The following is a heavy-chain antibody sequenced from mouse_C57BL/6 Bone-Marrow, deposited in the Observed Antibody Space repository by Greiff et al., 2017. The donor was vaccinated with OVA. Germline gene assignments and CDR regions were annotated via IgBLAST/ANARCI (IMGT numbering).Heavy chain of an antibody. CDR2: IDPENGDT. CDR3: TTLDSSGCFAY. J-gene: IGHJ3*01. D-gene: IGHD3-2*02. Sequence: VQLQQSGAELVRPGASVKLSCTASGFNIKDDYMHWVKQRPEQGLEWIGWIDPENGDTEYASKFQGKATITADTSSNTAYLQLSILTSEDTAVYYCTTLDSSGCFAYWGQGTLVTVSA. CDR1: GFNIKDDY. V-gene: IGHV14-4*01.